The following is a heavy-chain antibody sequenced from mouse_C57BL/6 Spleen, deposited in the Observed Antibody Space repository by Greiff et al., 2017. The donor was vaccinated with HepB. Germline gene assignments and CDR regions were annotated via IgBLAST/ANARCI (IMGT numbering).Heavy chain of an antibody. Sequence: EVKLQESGGGLVKPGGSLKLSCAASGFTFSSYAMSWVRQTPEKRLEWVATISDGGSYTYYPDNVKGRFTISRDNAKNNLYLQMSHLKSEDTAMYYCAREVPGAGVFDYWGQGTTLTVSS. CDR2: ISDGGSYT. CDR3: AREVPGAGVFDY. V-gene: IGHV5-4*01. D-gene: IGHD3-3*01. CDR1: GFTFSSYA. J-gene: IGHJ2*01.